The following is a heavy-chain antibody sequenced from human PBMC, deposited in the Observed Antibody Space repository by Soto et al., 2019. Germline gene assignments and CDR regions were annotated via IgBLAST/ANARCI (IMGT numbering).Heavy chain of an antibody. D-gene: IGHD3-10*01. J-gene: IGHJ4*02. V-gene: IGHV4-34*02. CDR3: ARGCQYLGSPYWGY. CDR2: INPSGVS. Sequence: QVQLQQWGAGLLKPSETLSLTCAVYGGSSSGYYWSWIRQPPGKGLEWIGEINPSGVSNFNPSLKSRVTVSVDTSKNQLSLGLGSVTAADTAVYYCARGCQYLGSPYWGYWGQGTLVTVSS. CDR1: GGSSSGYY.